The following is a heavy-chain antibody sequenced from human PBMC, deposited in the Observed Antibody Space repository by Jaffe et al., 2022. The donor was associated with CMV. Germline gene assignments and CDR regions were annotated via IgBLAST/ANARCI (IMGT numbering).Heavy chain of an antibody. Sequence: EVQLVESGGGLVQPGGSLRLSCAASGFTFSSYAMHWVRQAPGKGLEYVSAISSNGGSTYYANSVKGRFTISRDNSKNTLYLQMGSLRAEDMAVYYCARTNYDFWGIMDVWGKGTTVTVSS. CDR1: GFTFSSYA. CDR3: ARTNYDFWGIMDV. CDR2: ISSNGGST. D-gene: IGHD3-3*01. J-gene: IGHJ6*03. V-gene: IGHV3-64*01.